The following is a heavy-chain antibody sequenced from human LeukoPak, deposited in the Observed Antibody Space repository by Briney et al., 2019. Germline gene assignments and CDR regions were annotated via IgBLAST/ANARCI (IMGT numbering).Heavy chain of an antibody. CDR3: ATDSSGYNSVGDY. V-gene: IGHV1-24*01. J-gene: IGHJ4*02. CDR1: GYTLTELS. Sequence: ASVKVSCKVSGYTLTELSMHWLRQAPGKGLEWMGGFDPEDGETVYAQKFQGRVTMTEDTSTDTAHMELSSLRSEDTAVYYCATDSSGYNSVGDYWGQGTLVTVSS. D-gene: IGHD3-22*01. CDR2: FDPEDGET.